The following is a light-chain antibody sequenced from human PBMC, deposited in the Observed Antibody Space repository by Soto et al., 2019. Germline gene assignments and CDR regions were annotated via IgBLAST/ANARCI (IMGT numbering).Light chain of an antibody. CDR2: DAS. CDR3: QQRRYWPVT. CDR1: QSVSSY. J-gene: IGKJ1*01. Sequence: EIVLTQSPAILSMSPGERATLSCRASQSVSSYFAWYQHKPGRAPRLLIYDASNRATGVPARFSGSGSGTDFTLTISSLEPEDFAVYYCQQRRYWPVTFGQGTKV. V-gene: IGKV3-11*01.